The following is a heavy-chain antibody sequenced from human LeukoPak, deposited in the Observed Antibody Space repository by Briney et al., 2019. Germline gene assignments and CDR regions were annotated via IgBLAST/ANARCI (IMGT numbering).Heavy chain of an antibody. CDR2: INPNSGGT. CDR1: GYTFTGYY. D-gene: IGHD3-22*01. Sequence: ASVKVSCKASGYTFTGYYMHWVRQAPGQGLEWMGWINPNSGGTNYAQKFQGRVTMTRDTSISTAYMELSRLRSDDTAVYYCARASSHYYYDSSGLSDVWGKGTTVTISS. J-gene: IGHJ6*04. V-gene: IGHV1-2*02. CDR3: ARASSHYYYDSSGLSDV.